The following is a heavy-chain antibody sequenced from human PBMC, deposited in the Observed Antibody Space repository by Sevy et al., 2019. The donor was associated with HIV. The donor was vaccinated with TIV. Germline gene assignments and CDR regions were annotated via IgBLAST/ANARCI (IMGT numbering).Heavy chain of an antibody. CDR2: ISGSGGST. CDR1: GFTFSSYA. D-gene: IGHD1-26*01. J-gene: IGHJ4*02. V-gene: IGHV3-23*01. CDR3: AKPAISGSYYAGLVY. Sequence: GGSLRLSCAASGFTFSSYAMSWVRQAPGKGLEWVSAISGSGGSTYSADSVKGRFTISRDNSKNTLYLQMNSLRAEDTAVYYCAKPAISGSYYAGLVYWGQGTLVTVSS.